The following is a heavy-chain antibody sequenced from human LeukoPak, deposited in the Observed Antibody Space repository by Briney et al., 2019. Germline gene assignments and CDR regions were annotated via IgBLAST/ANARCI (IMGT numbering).Heavy chain of an antibody. V-gene: IGHV1-2*02. CDR2: MHPNSGGT. CDR1: GYTFTDYY. D-gene: IGHD1-26*01. Sequence: ASVKVSCKASGYTFTDYYMHWLRQAPGQGLEWMGWMHPNSGGTNYAQKFQGRVTMTRDTSISTAYMELSRLRSDDTAVYYCARRDSTVGATTIDYWGQGTLVTVSS. CDR3: ARRDSTVGATTIDY. J-gene: IGHJ4*02.